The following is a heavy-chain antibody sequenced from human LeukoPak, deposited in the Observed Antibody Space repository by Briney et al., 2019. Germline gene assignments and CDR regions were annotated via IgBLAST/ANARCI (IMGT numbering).Heavy chain of an antibody. CDR3: ARDDDTTGRYSRFDY. V-gene: IGHV3-66*01. Sequence: GGSLRLSCAASGFTVSDTYMTWVRQAPGKGLEWVSSIYSGGPTHYTESVKGRSTVSRDTSKHTLYLQMSSLRAEDTAVYFCARDDDTTGRYSRFDYWGQGTLVTVSS. J-gene: IGHJ4*02. D-gene: IGHD3-22*01. CDR1: GFTVSDTY. CDR2: IYSGGPT.